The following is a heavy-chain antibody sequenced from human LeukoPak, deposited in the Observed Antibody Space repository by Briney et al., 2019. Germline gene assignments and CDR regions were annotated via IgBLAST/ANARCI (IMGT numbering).Heavy chain of an antibody. J-gene: IGHJ4*02. V-gene: IGHV5-51*01. CDR3: ARYSGSFSKSFDS. Sequence: GESLKISCKVSGYSFTNNWLGWVRQMPGKGLEWMGIIFPSDSDTRYSPSFQGQVTISADKSISTAYLQWSSLKASDTAMYYCARYSGSFSKSFDSWGQGTLVTVYS. CDR2: IFPSDSDT. CDR1: GYSFTNNW. D-gene: IGHD1-26*01.